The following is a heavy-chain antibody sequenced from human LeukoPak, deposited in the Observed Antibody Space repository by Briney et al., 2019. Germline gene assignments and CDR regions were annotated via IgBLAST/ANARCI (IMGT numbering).Heavy chain of an antibody. CDR1: GGTFSSYA. CDR2: IIPIFGTA. CDR3: ARERGGGNIVVVPAAISCWFGP. Sequence: SVKVSCKASGGTFSSYAISWVRQAPGQGLEWMGGIIPIFGTANYAQKFQGRVTITADESTSTAYMELSSLRSEDTAVYYCARERGGGNIVVVPAAISCWFGPWGQGTLVTVSS. J-gene: IGHJ5*02. V-gene: IGHV1-69*13. D-gene: IGHD2-2*01.